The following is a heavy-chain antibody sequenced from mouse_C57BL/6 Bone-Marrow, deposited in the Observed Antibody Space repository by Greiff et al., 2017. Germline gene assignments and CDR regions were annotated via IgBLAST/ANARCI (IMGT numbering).Heavy chain of an antibody. D-gene: IGHD2-5*01. CDR3: ARVLYSNYVGY. V-gene: IGHV5-4*03. CDR2: ISDGGSYT. Sequence: DVMLVESGGGLVKPGGSLKLSCAASGFTFSSYAMSWVRQTPEKRLEWVATISDGGSYTYYPDNVKGRFTISRDNAKNNLYLQMSHLKSEDTAMYYCARVLYSNYVGYGGQGTTLTVSS. CDR1: GFTFSSYA. J-gene: IGHJ2*01.